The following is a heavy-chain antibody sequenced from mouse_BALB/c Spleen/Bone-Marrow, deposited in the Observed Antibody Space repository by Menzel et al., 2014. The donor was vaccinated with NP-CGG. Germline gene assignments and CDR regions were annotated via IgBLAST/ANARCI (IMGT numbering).Heavy chain of an antibody. CDR2: INPYNGDT. CDR1: GYSFTGYF. J-gene: IGHJ3*01. Sequence: VHVKKSGPELGKPGASVKISCKASGYSFTGYFMNWVMQSHGKSLEWIGRINPYNGDTFYNQKFKGKATLTVDKSSSTAHMELRSLASEDSAVYYCARSGDYDGFAYLGHGTLVTVSA. V-gene: IGHV1-20*02. CDR3: ARSGDYDGFAY. D-gene: IGHD2-4*01.